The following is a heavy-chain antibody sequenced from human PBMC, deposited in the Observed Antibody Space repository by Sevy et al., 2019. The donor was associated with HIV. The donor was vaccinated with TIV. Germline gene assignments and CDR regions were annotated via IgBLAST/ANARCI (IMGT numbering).Heavy chain of an antibody. CDR2: ISYDGSNK. V-gene: IGHV3-30*18. Sequence: GGSLRLSCAASGFTFSSYGMHWVRQAPGKGLEWVAVISYDGSNKYYADSVKGRFTISRDNSKNTLYLQMNSLRAEDTAVYYCAKEDYYDSSGYYYWYYYYGMDVWGQGTTVTVSS. J-gene: IGHJ6*02. D-gene: IGHD3-22*01. CDR3: AKEDYYDSSGYYYWYYYYGMDV. CDR1: GFTFSSYG.